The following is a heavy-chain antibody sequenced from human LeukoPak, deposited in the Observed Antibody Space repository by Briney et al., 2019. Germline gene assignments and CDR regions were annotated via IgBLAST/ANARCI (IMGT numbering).Heavy chain of an antibody. Sequence: SETLSLTCTVSGGSISSSSYYWGWIRQPPGKGLEWIGSIYYSGSTYYNPSLKSRVTISVDTSKNQFSLKLSSVTAADTAVYYCARDLGEWFGELFSPLYYFDYWGQGTLVTVSS. CDR1: GGSISSSSYY. V-gene: IGHV4-39*07. D-gene: IGHD3-10*01. J-gene: IGHJ4*02. CDR3: ARDLGEWFGELFSPLYYFDY. CDR2: IYYSGST.